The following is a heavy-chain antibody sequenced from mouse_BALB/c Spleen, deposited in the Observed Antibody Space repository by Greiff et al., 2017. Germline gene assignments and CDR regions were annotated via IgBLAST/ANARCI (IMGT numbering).Heavy chain of an antibody. CDR3: VREGATPATGAMDY. CDR2: IRSKSNNYST. V-gene: IGHV10-3*03. Sequence: EVKVVESGGGLVQPKGSLKLSCAASGFTFNTYAMHWVCQAPGKGLEWVARIRSKSNNYSTYYADSVKDRFTISRDDSQSMLYLQMNNLKTEDTAMYYCVREGATPATGAMDYWGQGTSVTVSS. D-gene: IGHD1-2*01. CDR1: GFTFNTYA. J-gene: IGHJ4*01.